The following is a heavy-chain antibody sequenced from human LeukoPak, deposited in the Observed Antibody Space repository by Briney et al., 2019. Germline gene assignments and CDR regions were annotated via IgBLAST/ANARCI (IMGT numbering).Heavy chain of an antibody. CDR3: ARVRRFHASGTYSSAAPDY. CDR2: VSYSGTS. V-gene: IGHV4-59*01. Sequence: SETLSLTCTVSTDSISTFFRNWIRQSPGKGLEWIGYVSYSGTSSYNPSLKSRVTISIDTSKNQFSLNLNSVTAADTALYYCARVRRFHASGTYSSAAPDYWGQGILVTVSS. CDR1: TDSISTFF. D-gene: IGHD3-10*01. J-gene: IGHJ4*02.